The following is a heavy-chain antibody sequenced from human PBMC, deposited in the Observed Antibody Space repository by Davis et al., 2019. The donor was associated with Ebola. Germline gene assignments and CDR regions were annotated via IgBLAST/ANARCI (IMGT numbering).Heavy chain of an antibody. V-gene: IGHV4-30-4*07. CDR3: ARGDSYYDPSGYYAGPEAPDH. Sequence: LRLSCAVSGGFVSSGGYSWSWIRQPPGKGLEWIGYYYYTGTTYYNPSLKSRVTISADTSKNQFSLKLNSVTAADTAVYFCARGDSYYDPSGYYAGPEAPDHWGQGTLVSVSS. D-gene: IGHD3-22*01. CDR1: GGFVSSGGYS. CDR2: YYYTGTT. J-gene: IGHJ4*02.